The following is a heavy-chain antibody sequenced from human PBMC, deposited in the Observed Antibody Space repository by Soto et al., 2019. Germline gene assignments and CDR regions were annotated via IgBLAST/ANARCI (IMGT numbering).Heavy chain of an antibody. CDR3: ATERRYGY. CDR1: GFTFSSYW. Sequence: EVQLVESGGGLVQPGGSLRLSCAASGFTFSSYWMSWVRQAPGKGLEWVANIKQDGSETYYVDSVKGRFTISRDNAKKSLYLQMNSLRAEDTALYYCATERRYGYWGQGTLVTVSS. J-gene: IGHJ4*02. CDR2: IKQDGSET. V-gene: IGHV3-7*01. D-gene: IGHD1-20*01.